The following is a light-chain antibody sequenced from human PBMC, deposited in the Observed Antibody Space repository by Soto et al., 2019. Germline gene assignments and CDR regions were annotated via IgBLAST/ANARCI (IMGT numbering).Light chain of an antibody. CDR2: SAS. J-gene: IGKJ2*01. V-gene: IGKV3-20*01. CDR1: QSVSSSY. CDR3: QHYCSSPYT. Sequence: EIVLTQSPGTLSLSPGERATLSCRASQSVSSSYLAWYQQKPGQAPRLLIYSASSRATGIPDRFSGSGSGTDFTLTISRLEPEDFAVYYCQHYCSSPYTFGQGTKLEIK.